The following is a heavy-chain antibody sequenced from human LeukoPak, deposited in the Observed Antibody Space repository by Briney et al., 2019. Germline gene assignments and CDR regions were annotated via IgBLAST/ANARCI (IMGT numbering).Heavy chain of an antibody. Sequence: PSETLSLTCTVSGGSISTYYWSWIRQPPGKGLEWIGYVHYSGSTNYNPSLKSRVTISVDTSKNQFSLKLSSVTAADTAVYYCARGGAAGHNYYCYGMDVWGQGTTVTVSS. J-gene: IGHJ6*02. V-gene: IGHV4-59*01. CDR2: VHYSGST. CDR1: GGSISTYY. CDR3: ARGGAAGHNYYCYGMDV. D-gene: IGHD6-13*01.